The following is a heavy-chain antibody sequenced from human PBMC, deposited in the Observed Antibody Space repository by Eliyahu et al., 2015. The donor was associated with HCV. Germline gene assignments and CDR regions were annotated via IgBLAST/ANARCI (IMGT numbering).Heavy chain of an antibody. J-gene: IGHJ4*02. V-gene: IGHV3-33*01. CDR2: IWYDGSEQ. Sequence: QVQLVESGGGVVQPGGSLRLXCAASGFSFRTYAMHWVRQAPGKGLEWVAVIWYDGSEQYYADSAKGRFTISRDISRNTLYLQMNSLRAEDTAVYYCARIPRYSSSSWVYFDSWGQGTLVTVSS. CDR3: ARIPRYSSSSWVYFDS. D-gene: IGHD6-6*01. CDR1: GFSFRTYA.